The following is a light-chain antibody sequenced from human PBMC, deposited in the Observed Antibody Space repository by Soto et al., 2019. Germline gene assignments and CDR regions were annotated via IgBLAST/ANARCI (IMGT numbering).Light chain of an antibody. V-gene: IGKV3-15*01. CDR2: GAS. CDR3: QYYNNWYT. Sequence: EIVMTQSPATLSVSPGERATLSCRASQSIRSDLAWYQQKPGQAPRLLIHGASTRATGIPARFSGSGSGTEFTLTISGLQSEDFAVYYCQYYNNWYTFGQGTKLEIK. J-gene: IGKJ2*01. CDR1: QSIRSD.